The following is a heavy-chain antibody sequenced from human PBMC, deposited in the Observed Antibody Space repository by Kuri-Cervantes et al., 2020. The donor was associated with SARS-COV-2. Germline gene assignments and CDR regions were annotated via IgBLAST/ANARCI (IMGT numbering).Heavy chain of an antibody. J-gene: IGHJ3*02. Sequence: GSLRLSCTVSGYSISSGYYWGWIRQPPGKGLEWIGSIYYSGSTYYNPSLKSRVTISVDTSKNQFSLKLSSVTAAGTAVYYCARAGDNWGQGDDAFDIWGQGTMVTVSS. V-gene: IGHV4-38-2*02. CDR3: ARAGDNWGQGDDAFDI. CDR2: IYYSGST. D-gene: IGHD7-27*01. CDR1: GYSISSGYY.